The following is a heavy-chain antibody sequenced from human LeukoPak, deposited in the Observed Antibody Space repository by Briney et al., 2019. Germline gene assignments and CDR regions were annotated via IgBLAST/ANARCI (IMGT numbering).Heavy chain of an antibody. CDR2: ISGSGGST. CDR3: ADSPGYSSGWYYFDY. Sequence: GGSLRLSCAASGFTFSSYAMSWVRQAPGKGLEWVSAISGSGGSTYYADSVKGRFTISRDNSKNTLYLQMNSLRAEDTAVYYCADSPGYSSGWYYFDYWGQGTLVTVSS. V-gene: IGHV3-23*01. J-gene: IGHJ4*02. D-gene: IGHD6-19*01. CDR1: GFTFSSYA.